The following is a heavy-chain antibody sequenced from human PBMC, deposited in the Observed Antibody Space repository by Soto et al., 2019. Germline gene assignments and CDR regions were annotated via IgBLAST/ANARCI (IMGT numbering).Heavy chain of an antibody. D-gene: IGHD6-6*01. CDR2: ISWDGGST. CDR1: GFTFDDYT. CDR3: AKGGREYSSSSPSYYYYYGMDV. J-gene: IGHJ6*02. Sequence: EVQLVESGGVVVQPGGSLRLSCAASGFTFDDYTMHWVRQAPGKGLEWVSLISWDGGSTYYADSVKGRFTISRDNSKNSLYLQMNSLRTENTALYYCAKGGREYSSSSPSYYYYYGMDVWGQGTTVTVSS. V-gene: IGHV3-43*01.